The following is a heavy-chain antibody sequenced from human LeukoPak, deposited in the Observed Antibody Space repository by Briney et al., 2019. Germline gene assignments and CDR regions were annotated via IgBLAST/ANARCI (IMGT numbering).Heavy chain of an antibody. CDR1: GFSFSSFS. J-gene: IGHJ4*02. D-gene: IGHD5-12*01. Sequence: PGGSLRLSCAASGFSFSSFSMNWVRQAPGKGLEWVSYISGGSSFTYYVDSVKGRFTISRDNAKSSLYLQMNSLRAEDTAVYYCARENSGYFDISYWGQGTLVTVSS. CDR2: ISGGSSFT. V-gene: IGHV3-21*01. CDR3: ARENSGYFDISY.